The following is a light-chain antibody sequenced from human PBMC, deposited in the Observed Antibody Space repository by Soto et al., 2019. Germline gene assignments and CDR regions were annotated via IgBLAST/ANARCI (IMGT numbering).Light chain of an antibody. CDR2: LGS. V-gene: IGKV2-28*01. CDR1: QSLLHSNGYNY. CDR3: MQALQTPRT. J-gene: IGKJ1*01. Sequence: DIVMTQSPVSLPVTPGEPASISCRSSQSLLHSNGYNYLDWYLQKPGQSPQLLIYLGSNRASGVPDRFSGSGSGTYFTLKISRVEAEDVGVYYCMQALQTPRTFGQGTKVEIK.